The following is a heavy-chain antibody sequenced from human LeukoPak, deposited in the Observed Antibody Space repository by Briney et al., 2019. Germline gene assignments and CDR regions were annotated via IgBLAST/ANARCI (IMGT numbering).Heavy chain of an antibody. CDR1: GGSISTRYYY. Sequence: SETLSLTCAVSGGSISTRYYYWGWIRQPPGKGLEWIGTIHHSGSAYYNPSLKSQVTISVDTSNNHFSLKLSSVTAGDTAVYYCASLYFYGSGSFPNYWGQGIPVTAST. V-gene: IGHV4-39*02. D-gene: IGHD3-10*01. CDR2: IHHSGSA. J-gene: IGHJ4*02. CDR3: ASLYFYGSGSFPNY.